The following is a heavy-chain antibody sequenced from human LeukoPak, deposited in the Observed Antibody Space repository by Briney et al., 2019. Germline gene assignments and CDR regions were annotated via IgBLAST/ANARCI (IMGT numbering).Heavy chain of an antibody. Sequence: SETLSLTCTVSGGSISSGSLYWTWIRQPAGKGLEWIGRIYSSGRTNYNPSLKSRVTISVDTPMNRFPLKLTSVTAADTAVYYCARCYGDYAGAETKYNWFDPWGQGTLVTVSS. CDR2: IYSSGRT. D-gene: IGHD4-17*01. CDR3: ARCYGDYAGAETKYNWFDP. CDR1: GGSISSGSLY. J-gene: IGHJ5*02. V-gene: IGHV4-61*02.